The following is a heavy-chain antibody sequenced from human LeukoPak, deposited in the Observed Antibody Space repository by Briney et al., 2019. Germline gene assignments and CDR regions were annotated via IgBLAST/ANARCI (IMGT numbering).Heavy chain of an antibody. Sequence: GGSLRLSCSASGFTFRSYAMHWVRQAPGKGLEYVSAISNNGGSTYYADSVKGRFTISRDNSKNTLYLQMSSLRAEDTAVYYCVKNLGRYYDSSGDSDAFDIWGQGTMSPSLQ. CDR1: GFTFRSYA. CDR3: VKNLGRYYDSSGDSDAFDI. V-gene: IGHV3-64D*09. J-gene: IGHJ3*02. CDR2: ISNNGGST. D-gene: IGHD3-22*01.